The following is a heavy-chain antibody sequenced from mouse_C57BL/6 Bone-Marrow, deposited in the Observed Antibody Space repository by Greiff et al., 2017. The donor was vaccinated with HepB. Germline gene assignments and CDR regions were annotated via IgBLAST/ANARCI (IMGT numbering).Heavy chain of an antibody. V-gene: IGHV1-81*01. D-gene: IGHD3-2*02. CDR3: ARGGSGYAAWFAY. Sequence: QVHVKQSGAELARPGASVKLSCKASGYTFTSYGISWVKQRTGQGLEWIGEIYPRSGNTYYNEKFKGKATLTADKSSSTAYMELRSLTSEDSAVYFCARGGSGYAAWFAYWGQGTLVTVSA. CDR1: GYTFTSYG. CDR2: IYPRSGNT. J-gene: IGHJ3*01.